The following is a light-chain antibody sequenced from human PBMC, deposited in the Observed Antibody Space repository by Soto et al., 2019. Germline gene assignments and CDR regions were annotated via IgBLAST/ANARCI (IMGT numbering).Light chain of an antibody. V-gene: IGLV1-40*01. Sequence: QSVLTQPPSVSGAPGQRVTISCTGSSSNIGAGYDVHWYQQLPGTAPKLLIYGNSNRPSGVPDRFSGSKSGTSASLAITGLQAEDEADYYCQSYDSSLSLYVFGTGTKV. CDR1: SSNIGAGYD. J-gene: IGLJ1*01. CDR3: QSYDSSLSLYV. CDR2: GNS.